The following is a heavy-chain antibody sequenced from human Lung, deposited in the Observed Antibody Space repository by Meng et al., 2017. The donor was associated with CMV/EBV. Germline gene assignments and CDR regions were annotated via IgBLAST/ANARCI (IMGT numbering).Heavy chain of an antibody. CDR3: ARVARKRNPFTLIQFFDS. Sequence: SXAVSGFSDSNNYMTWVRHPPGKRQQWVAVIHSDGTPNYAASVKGRFSISRDNSRNTLWLQMNSLRVEDTAVYYCARVARKRNPFTLIQFFDSWGRGXLVTVSS. V-gene: IGHV3-53*01. CDR2: IHSDGTP. CDR1: GFSDSNNY. D-gene: IGHD1-14*01. J-gene: IGHJ4*02.